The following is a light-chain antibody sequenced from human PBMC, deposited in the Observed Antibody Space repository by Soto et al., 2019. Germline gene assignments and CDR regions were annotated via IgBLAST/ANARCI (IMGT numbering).Light chain of an antibody. Sequence: ELVLTQSPATLSLSPGERAALSCGASQSVSSNYLAWYQQKPGQAPRLLIYAASSRATGIPDRFSGRGSGTDFTLTISRLEPEDFAVYYCQQYGSSSWTFGQGTKVDIK. CDR2: AAS. CDR1: QSVSSNY. V-gene: IGKV3-20*01. J-gene: IGKJ1*01. CDR3: QQYGSSSWT.